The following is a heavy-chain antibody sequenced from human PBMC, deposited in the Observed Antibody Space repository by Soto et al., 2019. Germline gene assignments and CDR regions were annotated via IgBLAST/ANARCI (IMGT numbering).Heavy chain of an antibody. J-gene: IGHJ4*02. CDR2: INSDGSST. D-gene: IGHD3-9*01. Sequence: GSLRLSCAASGFTFSSYWMHWVRQAPGKGLVWVSRINSDGSSTSYADSVKGRFTISRDNAKNTLYLQMNSLRAEDTAVYYCSTGDDILTGYYVYYFDYWGQGTAVTVSS. V-gene: IGHV3-74*01. CDR1: GFTFSSYW. CDR3: STGDDILTGYYVYYFDY.